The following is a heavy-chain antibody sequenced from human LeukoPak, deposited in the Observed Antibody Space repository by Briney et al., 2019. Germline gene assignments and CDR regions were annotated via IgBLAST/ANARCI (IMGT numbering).Heavy chain of an antibody. D-gene: IGHD3-10*02. V-gene: IGHV3-7*01. CDR1: GFSFSSYW. Sequence: GSLRLSCAVSGFSFSSYWMSWVRQAPGKGLEWVGNIKEDGSEKYYVDSVKGRFTISRDNAKNSLFLQMNSLRAEDTAVYYCARDQEVGILSLGYWGQGALVTVSS. CDR3: ARDQEVGILSLGY. J-gene: IGHJ4*02. CDR2: IKEDGSEK.